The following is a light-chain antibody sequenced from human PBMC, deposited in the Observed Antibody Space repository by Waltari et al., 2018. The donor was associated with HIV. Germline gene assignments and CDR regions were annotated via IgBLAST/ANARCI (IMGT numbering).Light chain of an antibody. CDR3: TSYTETNTWV. CDR2: DVS. CDR1: GGDIGNNDF. J-gene: IGLJ3*02. V-gene: IGLV2-14*02. Sequence: QSALSQPASVSGSPGQSIIFSCSGNGGDIGNNDFVSWYQQHPAQAPKLIMYDVSKRPSGVSVRFSGSKSGNTASLSISGLQAEDEADYYCTSYTETNTWVFGGGTKVTVL.